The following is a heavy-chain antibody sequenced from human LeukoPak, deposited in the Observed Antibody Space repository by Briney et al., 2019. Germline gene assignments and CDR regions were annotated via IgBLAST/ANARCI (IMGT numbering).Heavy chain of an antibody. Sequence: SETLSLTCTVSGGSISSGGYYWSWIRQPPGKGLEWIGEINHSGSTNYNPSLKSRVTISVDTSKNQFSLKLSSVTAADTAVYYCARGYSVLDYWGQGTLVTVSS. CDR1: GGSISSGGYY. CDR3: ARGYSVLDY. CDR2: INHSGST. J-gene: IGHJ4*02. D-gene: IGHD2-15*01. V-gene: IGHV4-39*07.